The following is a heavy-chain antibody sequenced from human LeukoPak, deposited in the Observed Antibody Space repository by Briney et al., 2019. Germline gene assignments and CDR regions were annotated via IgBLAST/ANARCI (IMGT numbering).Heavy chain of an antibody. Sequence: SETLSLTCSVSAGSISNGDYYWGWIRQAPGKGLEWIGYISYSGSTNYNPSLKSRLTISVDTSKNQCSLKLSSVTAADTAVYYCALRGATGVYFDQWGQGSLVTVSS. CDR2: ISYSGST. J-gene: IGHJ4*02. V-gene: IGHV4-61*08. CDR3: ALRGATGVYFDQ. D-gene: IGHD1-26*01. CDR1: AGSISNGDYY.